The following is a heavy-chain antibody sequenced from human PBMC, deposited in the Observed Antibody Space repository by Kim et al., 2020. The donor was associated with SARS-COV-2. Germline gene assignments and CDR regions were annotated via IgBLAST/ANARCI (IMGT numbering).Heavy chain of an antibody. CDR1: GFTFSSYA. CDR3: AKRGAAADHYGMDV. J-gene: IGHJ6*02. Sequence: GGSLRLSCAASGFTFSSYAMSWVRQAPGKGLEWVSAISGSGGSTYYADSVKGRFTISRDNSKNTLYLQMNSLRAEDTAVYYCAKRGAAADHYGMDVWGQGTTVTVSS. CDR2: ISGSGGST. V-gene: IGHV3-23*01. D-gene: IGHD6-13*01.